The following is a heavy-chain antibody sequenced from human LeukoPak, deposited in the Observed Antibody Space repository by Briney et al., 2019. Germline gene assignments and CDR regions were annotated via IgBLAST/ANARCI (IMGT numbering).Heavy chain of an antibody. CDR3: ARLRYYAMDV. CDR2: ISSSSRTI. Sequence: EWVSYISSSSRTISYADSVKGRFTISRDNAKNSLYLQMNSLRAEDTAVYYCARLRYYAMDVWGQGTTVTASS. V-gene: IGHV3-48*01. J-gene: IGHJ6*02.